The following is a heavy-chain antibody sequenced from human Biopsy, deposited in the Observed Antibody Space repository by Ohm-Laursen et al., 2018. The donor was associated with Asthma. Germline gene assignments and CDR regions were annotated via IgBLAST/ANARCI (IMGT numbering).Heavy chain of an antibody. D-gene: IGHD3-22*01. V-gene: IGHV7-4-1*02. CDR1: GYTVTRYA. CDR2: INTNTGTP. Sequence: SVKVSCKASGYTVTRYALNWVRQAPGQGLEWMGWINTNTGTPTYAQGFTGRFVFSLDTSVNTAHLQISNLKAEDTAVYYCARMISYYHEMSDSFFDYWGQGTLVTVSS. CDR3: ARMISYYHEMSDSFFDY. J-gene: IGHJ4*02.